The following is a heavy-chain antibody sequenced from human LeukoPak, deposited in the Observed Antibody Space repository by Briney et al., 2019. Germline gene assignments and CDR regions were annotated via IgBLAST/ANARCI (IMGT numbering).Heavy chain of an antibody. Sequence: SVKVSCKASGGTFSSYGISWVRQAPGQGLEWMGGIIPIFGTANYAQKFQGRVTITADESTSTAYMELSSLRSEDTAVYYCAKDFYTELKLWLIGTSFDYWGQGTLVTVSS. CDR2: IIPIFGTA. J-gene: IGHJ4*02. D-gene: IGHD5-18*01. CDR1: GGTFSSYG. V-gene: IGHV1-69*13. CDR3: AKDFYTELKLWLIGTSFDY.